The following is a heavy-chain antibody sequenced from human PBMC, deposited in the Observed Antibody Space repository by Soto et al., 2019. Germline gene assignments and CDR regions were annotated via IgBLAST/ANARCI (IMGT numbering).Heavy chain of an antibody. CDR2: IFANDEK. D-gene: IGHD2-15*01. CDR1: GFSLSDVKLG. Sequence: QVTLTESGPVLVKPTETLTVTCTVSGFSLSDVKLGVSWIRQPPGKALEWLAHIFANDEKSYSTSLRSRLTISKDTSKSQVGLTVTNMNPADTATYFCARKACSSGSCYFDFWGQGTLVIVSS. J-gene: IGHJ4*02. CDR3: ARKACSSGSCYFDF. V-gene: IGHV2-26*01.